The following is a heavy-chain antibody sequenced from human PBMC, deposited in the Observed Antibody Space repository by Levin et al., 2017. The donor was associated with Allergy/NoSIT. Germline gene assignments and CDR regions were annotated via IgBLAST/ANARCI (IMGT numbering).Heavy chain of an antibody. J-gene: IGHJ4*02. D-gene: IGHD6-19*01. V-gene: IGHV3-20*04. CDR1: GFTFDDYG. CDR2: INWKGGRT. Sequence: GALRLSCAASGFTFDDYGMNWVRQAPGKGLEWVSGINWKGGRTGYADSVKGRFTISRDNAKNSLYLQMNSLRAEDTALYYCARDKGIAVAGGSAYWGQGTLVTVSS. CDR3: ARDKGIAVAGGSAY.